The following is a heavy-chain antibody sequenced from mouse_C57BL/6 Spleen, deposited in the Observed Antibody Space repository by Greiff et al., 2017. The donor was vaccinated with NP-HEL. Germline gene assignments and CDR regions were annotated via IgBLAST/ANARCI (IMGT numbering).Heavy chain of an antibody. CDR2: IHPNSGST. Sequence: VQLQQSGAELVKPGASVKLSCKASGYTFTSYWMHWVKQRPGQGLEWIGMIHPNSGSTNYNEKFKSKATLTVDKSYSTAYMQLSSLNSEDSAVYYCARGNYGSSYHWFAYWGQGTLVTVSA. CDR3: ARGNYGSSYHWFAY. J-gene: IGHJ3*01. D-gene: IGHD1-1*01. CDR1: GYTFTSYW. V-gene: IGHV1-64*01.